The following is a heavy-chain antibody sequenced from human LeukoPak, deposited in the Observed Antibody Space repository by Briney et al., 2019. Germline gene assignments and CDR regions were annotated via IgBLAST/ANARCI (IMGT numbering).Heavy chain of an antibody. CDR2: INPSGGST. CDR1: GYTFTSYG. Sequence: ASVKVSCKASGYTFTSYGISWVRQAPGQGLEWMGIINPSGGSTSYAQKFQGRVTMTRDASTSTVYMELSSLRSEDTAVYYCARGPIDGDYAYFDYWGQGTLVTVSS. D-gene: IGHD4-17*01. J-gene: IGHJ4*02. CDR3: ARGPIDGDYAYFDY. V-gene: IGHV1-46*01.